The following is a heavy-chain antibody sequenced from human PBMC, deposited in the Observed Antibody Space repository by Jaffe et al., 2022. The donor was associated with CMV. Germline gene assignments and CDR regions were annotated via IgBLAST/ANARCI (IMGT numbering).Heavy chain of an antibody. CDR1: GFTFSSYS. V-gene: IGHV3-21*01. D-gene: IGHD3-22*01. Sequence: EVQLVESGGGLVKPGGSLRLSCAASGFTFSSYSMNWVRQAPGKGLEWVSSISSSSSYIYYADSVKGRFTISRDNAKNSLYLQMNSLRAEDTAVYYCARDLGYYYDSSGYYPDAFDIWGQGTMVTVSS. J-gene: IGHJ3*02. CDR3: ARDLGYYYDSSGYYPDAFDI. CDR2: ISSSSSYI.